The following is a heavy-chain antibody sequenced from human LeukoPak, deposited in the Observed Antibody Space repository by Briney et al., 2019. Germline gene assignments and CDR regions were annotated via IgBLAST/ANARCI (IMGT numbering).Heavy chain of an antibody. J-gene: IGHJ4*02. CDR2: IRYDGSND. CDR1: GFTFSSYG. Sequence: GGSLRLSCAASGFTFSSYGMHWVRQAPGKGLEWVACIRYDGSNDYYTDSVKGRFTISRDNSKNTLYLQMNSLRAEDTAVYYCAKDKQGITIFGVVIYYFDYWGQGTLVTVSS. V-gene: IGHV3-30*02. CDR3: AKDKQGITIFGVVIYYFDY. D-gene: IGHD3-3*01.